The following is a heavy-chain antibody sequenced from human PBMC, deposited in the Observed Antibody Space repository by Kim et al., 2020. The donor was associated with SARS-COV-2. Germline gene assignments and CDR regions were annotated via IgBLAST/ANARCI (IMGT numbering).Heavy chain of an antibody. Sequence: GGSLRLSCAASGFTFSTYAMHWVRQAPGKGLEWVAVISYDGSNKYYADSVRGRFTISRDNSKNTLYVQMNSLRAEDTAVYYCAICPGGNYYGGFDYWGQG. CDR2: ISYDGSNK. CDR1: GFTFSTYA. CDR3: AICPGGNYYGGFDY. J-gene: IGHJ4*02. D-gene: IGHD1-26*01. V-gene: IGHV3-30*03.